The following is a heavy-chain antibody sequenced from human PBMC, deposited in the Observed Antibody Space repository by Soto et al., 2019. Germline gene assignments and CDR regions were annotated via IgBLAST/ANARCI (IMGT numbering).Heavy chain of an antibody. Sequence: KVSCKASGYTFTSYAMHWVRQAPGQRLEWMGWINAGSGNTKYSQKFQGRVTITRDTSASTAYMELSSLRSEDTAVYYCARDYYDSSGYYYQSYFDYWGQGTLVTVSS. CDR2: INAGSGNT. V-gene: IGHV1-3*01. D-gene: IGHD3-22*01. J-gene: IGHJ4*02. CDR1: GYTFTSYA. CDR3: ARDYYDSSGYYYQSYFDY.